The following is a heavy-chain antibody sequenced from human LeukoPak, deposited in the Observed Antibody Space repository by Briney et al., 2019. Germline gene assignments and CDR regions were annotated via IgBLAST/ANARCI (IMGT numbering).Heavy chain of an antibody. Sequence: TGGSLRVSCTASGFSFSGHWMHWARQLPGKGLVWVSRISPTGSTTSYADSVKGRFTVSRDNAKNTLYLQVNNLRAEDTAVYYCARGPNSNWSGLDFWGQGTLLTVSS. V-gene: IGHV3-74*01. CDR3: ARGPNSNWSGLDF. D-gene: IGHD6-6*01. CDR1: GFSFSGHW. CDR2: ISPTGSTT. J-gene: IGHJ4*02.